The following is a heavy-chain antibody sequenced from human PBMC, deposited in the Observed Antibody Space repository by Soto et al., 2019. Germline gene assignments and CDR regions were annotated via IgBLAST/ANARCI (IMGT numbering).Heavy chain of an antibody. Sequence: EVQLVESGGGLVQPGRSLRLSGAASGFTFDDYAMHWVRQAPGKGLEWVSGITWNSGGIGYADSVKGRFTVSRDNAKNSLYLQMNSLRAEDTALYYCAKDAYGGISFRYFDLWGRGTLVTVSS. CDR3: AKDAYGGISFRYFDL. CDR1: GFTFDDYA. D-gene: IGHD4-17*01. J-gene: IGHJ2*01. V-gene: IGHV3-9*01. CDR2: ITWNSGGI.